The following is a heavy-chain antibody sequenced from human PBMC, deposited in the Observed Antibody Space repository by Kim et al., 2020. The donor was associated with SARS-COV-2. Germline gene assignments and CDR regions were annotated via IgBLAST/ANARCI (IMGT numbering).Heavy chain of an antibody. CDR1: GGSISSYY. CDR3: ARRPAYSSSWYGGGGMDV. CDR2: IYYSGST. D-gene: IGHD6-13*01. Sequence: SETLSLTCTISGGSISSYYWSWIRQPPGKGLEWIGYIYYSGSTNYNPSLKSRVTISVDTSKNQFSLKLSSVTAADTAVYYCARRPAYSSSWYGGGGMDVWGQGTTVTVSS. J-gene: IGHJ6*02. V-gene: IGHV4-59*01.